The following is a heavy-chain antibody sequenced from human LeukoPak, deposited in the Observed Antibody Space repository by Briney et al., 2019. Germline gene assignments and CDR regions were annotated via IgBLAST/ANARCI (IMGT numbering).Heavy chain of an antibody. J-gene: IGHJ4*02. CDR1: GYTFTSYD. V-gene: IGHV1-8*01. CDR2: MNPNSGNT. CDR3: ARVHDVWSGMTE. D-gene: IGHD3-3*01. Sequence: ASVKVSCKASGYTFTSYDINWVRQATGQGLEWMGWMNPNSGNTGYAQKFQGRVTMTSNNSISTAYMELSSLRSEDTAVYYCARVHDVWSGMTEWGQGTLVTVSS.